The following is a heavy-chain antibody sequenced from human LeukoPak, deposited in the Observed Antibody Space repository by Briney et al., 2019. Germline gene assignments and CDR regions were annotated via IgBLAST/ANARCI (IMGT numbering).Heavy chain of an antibody. D-gene: IGHD1-26*01. CDR1: GDSIRSSSYY. CDR2: IYYSGST. Sequence: SETLSLTCAVSGDSIRSSSYYWGWTRQPPGKGLEWIGNIYYSGSTYYNPSLTSRVTISVDTSKNQFSLKLSSVTAADTAVYYCARVSRSGSYFGVFEIWGQGKMVTVFS. J-gene: IGHJ3*02. V-gene: IGHV4-39*07. CDR3: ARVSRSGSYFGVFEI.